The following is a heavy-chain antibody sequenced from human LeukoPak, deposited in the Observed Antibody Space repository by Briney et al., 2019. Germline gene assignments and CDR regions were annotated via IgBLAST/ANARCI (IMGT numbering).Heavy chain of an antibody. CDR3: ARAPHDWGSDY. V-gene: IGHV6-1*01. Sequence: SQTLSLTCGISGDSVSSNSATWNWITHSPSRGLEWLGRTYYRSKWYIDYGSSVKSRITISPDTSKNQFTLQLKYVTPEDTAVYYCARAPHDWGSDYWGRGTPVTVSS. J-gene: IGHJ4*02. CDR2: TYYRSKWYI. D-gene: IGHD2-21*01. CDR1: GDSVSSNSAT.